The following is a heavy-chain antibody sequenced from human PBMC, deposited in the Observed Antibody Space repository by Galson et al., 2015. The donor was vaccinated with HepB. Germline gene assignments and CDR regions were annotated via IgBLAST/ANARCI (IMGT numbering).Heavy chain of an antibody. CDR1: GFTFSNYA. J-gene: IGHJ4*02. V-gene: IGHV3-23*01. CDR2: ISASGADT. D-gene: IGHD3-16*01. CDR3: AKGRYASRSHFVS. Sequence: SLRLSCAASGFTFSNYAMSWVRQARGKGLEWVSNISASGADTKYAESINGRFTISRDNANNNLSLQMPSTRDVATALSFCAKGRYASRSHFVSWGQVALVTVSS.